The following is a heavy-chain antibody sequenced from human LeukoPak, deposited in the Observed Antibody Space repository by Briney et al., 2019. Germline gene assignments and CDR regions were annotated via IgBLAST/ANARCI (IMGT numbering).Heavy chain of an antibody. J-gene: IGHJ4*02. Sequence: GGSLRLSCAASGFTFSSYAMSWVRQAPGKGLEWVSAISGSGGSTYYADSVKGRFTISRNNSKNTLYLQMNSLRAEDTAVYYCAKETYHHYGSGSYSDYWGQGTLVTVSS. CDR2: ISGSGGST. D-gene: IGHD3-10*01. CDR3: AKETYHHYGSGSYSDY. CDR1: GFTFSSYA. V-gene: IGHV3-23*01.